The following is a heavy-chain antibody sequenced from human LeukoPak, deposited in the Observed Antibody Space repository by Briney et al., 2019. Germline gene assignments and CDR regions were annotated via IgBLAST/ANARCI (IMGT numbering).Heavy chain of an antibody. V-gene: IGHV1-69*04. CDR1: GGTFSSYA. Sequence: ASVKASCKASGGTFSSYAISWVRQAPGQGLEWMGRIIPILGIANYAQKFQGRVTITADKSTSTAYMELSSLRSEDTAVYYCARDAYSGSYPPFDYWGQGTLVTVSS. CDR2: IIPILGIA. CDR3: ARDAYSGSYPPFDY. D-gene: IGHD1-26*01. J-gene: IGHJ4*02.